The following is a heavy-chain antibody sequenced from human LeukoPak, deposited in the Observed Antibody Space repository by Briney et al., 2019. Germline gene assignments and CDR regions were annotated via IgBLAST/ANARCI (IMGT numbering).Heavy chain of an antibody. Sequence: ASVKVSCKASGYTFTSYDINWVRQATGQGLEWMGWMNPNSGNTGYAQKFQGRVTITRNTSISTAYMELSSLRSEDTAVYYCARGERDFWSGCTPGYMDVWGKGTTVTVSS. CDR2: MNPNSGNT. D-gene: IGHD3-3*01. V-gene: IGHV1-8*03. J-gene: IGHJ6*03. CDR3: ARGERDFWSGCTPGYMDV. CDR1: GYTFTSYD.